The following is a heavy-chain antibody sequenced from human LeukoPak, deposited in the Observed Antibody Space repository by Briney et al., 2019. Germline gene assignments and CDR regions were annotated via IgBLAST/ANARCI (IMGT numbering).Heavy chain of an antibody. CDR1: AFTFSNYA. J-gene: IGHJ4*02. V-gene: IGHV3-23*01. CDR2: ISGIVSST. D-gene: IGHD2-15*01. CDR3: AKDGVVKTSRPYYFDF. Sequence: GGSLRLSCAASAFTFSNYAMTWVRQAPGKGLEWVSSISGIVSSTYYADSVKGRFTISRDNSKNTLYLKINSLRAEDTAVYYCAKDGVVKTSRPYYFDFWGQGTLVTVSS.